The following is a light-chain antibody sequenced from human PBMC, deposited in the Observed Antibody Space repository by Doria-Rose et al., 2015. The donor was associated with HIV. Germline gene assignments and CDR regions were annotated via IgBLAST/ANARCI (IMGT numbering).Light chain of an antibody. CDR3: QQYYDTPS. J-gene: IGKJ3*01. CDR2: WAS. V-gene: IGKV4-1*01. CDR1: QSLLYTSKNY. Sequence: DIRLTQSPESLVMSLGERATLNCKSNQSLLYTSKNYLAWYQQKPGQPRILLIYWASTRQSGVPARFSGSGSGTDFTLTISSLEAEDVAVYYCQQYYDTPSFGPGTTVDIK.